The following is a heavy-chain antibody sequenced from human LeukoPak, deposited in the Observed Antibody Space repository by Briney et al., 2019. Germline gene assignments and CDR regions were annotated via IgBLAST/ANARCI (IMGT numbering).Heavy chain of an antibody. Sequence: GGSLRLSCAASGFTFNNYWMHWVRQAPGKGLVWVSRINSDGSTSYADSVKGRFTISRDNAKNTLHLQMSSLRAEDTAVYYCANYRSGGGGYYSGLEHWGQGTLVAVSS. J-gene: IGHJ4*02. V-gene: IGHV3-74*01. D-gene: IGHD2-15*01. CDR1: GFTFNNYW. CDR2: INSDGST. CDR3: ANYRSGGGGYYSGLEH.